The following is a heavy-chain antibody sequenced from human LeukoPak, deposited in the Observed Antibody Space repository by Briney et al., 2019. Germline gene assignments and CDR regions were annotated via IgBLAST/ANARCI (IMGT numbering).Heavy chain of an antibody. Sequence: GGSLRLSCAASGFTFSSYAMHWVRQAPGKGLEWVAVISYDGSNKYYADSVKGRFTISRHNSKNTLYLQMNSLRAEDTAVYYCARMQRERAFDYWGQGTLVTVSS. V-gene: IGHV3-30*14. CDR2: ISYDGSNK. D-gene: IGHD5-24*01. CDR1: GFTFSSYA. J-gene: IGHJ4*02. CDR3: ARMQRERAFDY.